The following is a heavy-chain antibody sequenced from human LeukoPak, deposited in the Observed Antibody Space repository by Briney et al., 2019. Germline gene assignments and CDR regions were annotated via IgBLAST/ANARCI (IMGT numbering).Heavy chain of an antibody. V-gene: IGHV1-24*01. J-gene: IGHJ5*02. Sequence: GASVKVSCKVSGSTLNELFIHWVRQAPGKGLEWMGGFDPEDGETLYTQKFQGRVTMTEDTSTDTATLELSSLRPEDTAVYYCSTRKGVAMRGHWFNPWGQGTLVTVPS. D-gene: IGHD2-8*01. CDR2: FDPEDGET. CDR1: GSTLNELF. CDR3: STRKGVAMRGHWFNP.